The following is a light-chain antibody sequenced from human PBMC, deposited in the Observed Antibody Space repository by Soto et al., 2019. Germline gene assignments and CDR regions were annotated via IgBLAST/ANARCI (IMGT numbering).Light chain of an antibody. J-gene: IGLJ1*01. CDR1: SSDVGSYDY. V-gene: IGLV2-14*03. Sequence: QSVLTQPASVSGSPGQSITFSCTGTSSDVGSYDYVSWHQQYPGKAPKLIIYDVNNRPSGVSSRFSGSKSGNTASLTISGLQTEDEADYYCCAYSTSGTHVFGTGTKLTV. CDR2: DVN. CDR3: CAYSTSGTHV.